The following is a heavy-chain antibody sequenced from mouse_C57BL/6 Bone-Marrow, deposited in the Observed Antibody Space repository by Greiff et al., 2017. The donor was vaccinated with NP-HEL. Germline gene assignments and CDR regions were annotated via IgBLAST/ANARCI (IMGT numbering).Heavy chain of an antibody. D-gene: IGHD4-1*01. J-gene: IGHJ3*01. CDR2: INPYNGGT. Sequence: EVQLQQSGPVLVKPGASVKMSCKASGYTFTDYYMNWVKQSHGKSLEWIGVINPYNGGTSYNQKFKGKATLTVDKSSSTAYMELNSLTSEDSAVYYCARGPNWDGFAYWGQGTLVTVSA. V-gene: IGHV1-19*01. CDR3: ARGPNWDGFAY. CDR1: GYTFTDYY.